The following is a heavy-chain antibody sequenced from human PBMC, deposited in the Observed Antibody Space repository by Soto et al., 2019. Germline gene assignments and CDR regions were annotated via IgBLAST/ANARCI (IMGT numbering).Heavy chain of an antibody. D-gene: IGHD6-25*01. CDR2: ISTSGRTT. V-gene: IGHV3-48*02. CDR3: ARDPYTSGWYDF. CDR1: GFSFSSYD. J-gene: IGHJ5*01. Sequence: PGGSLRLSCAASGFSFSSYDMNWVRQAPGKGLEWVSYISTSGRTTYYADSVKGRFTISRDNAKNSLYLQMSSLRDEDTAAYYCARDPYTSGWYDFWSQGTLVTVSS.